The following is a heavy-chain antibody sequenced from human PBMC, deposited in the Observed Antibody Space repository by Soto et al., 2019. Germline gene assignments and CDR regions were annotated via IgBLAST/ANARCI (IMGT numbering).Heavy chain of an antibody. D-gene: IGHD2-2*01. CDR2: IYYSGST. V-gene: IGHV4-61*01. J-gene: IGHJ4*02. CDR3: ARAGAAAILFDY. Sequence: SETLSLTCTVSGGSVSSGSYYWSWIRQPPGKGLEWIGYIYYSGSTNYNPSLKSRVTISVDTSKDQFSLKLSSVTAADTAVYYCARAGAAAILFDYWGQGTLVTVSS. CDR1: GGSVSSGSYY.